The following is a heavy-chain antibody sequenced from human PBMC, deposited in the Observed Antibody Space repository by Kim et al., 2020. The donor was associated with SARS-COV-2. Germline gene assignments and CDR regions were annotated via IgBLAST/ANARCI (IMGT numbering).Heavy chain of an antibody. D-gene: IGHD5-12*01. Sequence: QGRVTITADESTSTAYMELSSLRSEDTAVYYCARGVGYSGYDYTRYYFDYWGQGTLVTVSS. V-gene: IGHV1-69*01. CDR3: ARGVGYSGYDYTRYYFDY. J-gene: IGHJ4*02.